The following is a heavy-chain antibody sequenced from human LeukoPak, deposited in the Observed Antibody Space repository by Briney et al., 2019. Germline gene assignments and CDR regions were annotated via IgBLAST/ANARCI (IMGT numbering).Heavy chain of an antibody. CDR3: ASKAAAGTGGIYFDY. CDR1: SGSFSGYY. J-gene: IGHJ4*02. D-gene: IGHD6-13*01. CDR2: INHSGST. Sequence: SETLSLTCAVYSGSFSGYYWSWIRQPPGKGLEWIGEINHSGSTNYNPSLKSRVTISVDTSKNQFSLKLSSVTAADTAVYYCASKAAAGTGGIYFDYWGQGTLVTVSS. V-gene: IGHV4-34*01.